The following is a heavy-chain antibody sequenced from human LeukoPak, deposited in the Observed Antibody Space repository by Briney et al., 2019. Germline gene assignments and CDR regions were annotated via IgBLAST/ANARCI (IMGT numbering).Heavy chain of an antibody. Sequence: PGRSLRLSCAASGFTFSSYGMHWVRQAPGKGLEWVAVISYDGSNKYYADSVKGRYTISRDNSKNTLYLQMNSLRAEDTAVYYCAKEPLGGPYCGGDCYGAYFQHWGQGTLVTVSS. D-gene: IGHD2-21*02. V-gene: IGHV3-30*18. CDR2: ISYDGSNK. J-gene: IGHJ1*01. CDR1: GFTFSSYG. CDR3: AKEPLGGPYCGGDCYGAYFQH.